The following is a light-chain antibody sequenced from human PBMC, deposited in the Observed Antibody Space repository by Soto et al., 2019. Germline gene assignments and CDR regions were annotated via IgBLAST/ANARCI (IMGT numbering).Light chain of an antibody. CDR2: LGS. CDR3: MQGLQTLGT. Sequence: DIVMTQSPLSLPVTPGEPASISCRSSQSLLSTNGYNYLDWYLQKPGQSPQLLIYLGSNRASGVPDRFIGSGSGTDFTLKISRVEAADVGIYYCMQGLQTLGTFGQGTKVEIK. CDR1: QSLLSTNGYNY. V-gene: IGKV2-28*01. J-gene: IGKJ1*01.